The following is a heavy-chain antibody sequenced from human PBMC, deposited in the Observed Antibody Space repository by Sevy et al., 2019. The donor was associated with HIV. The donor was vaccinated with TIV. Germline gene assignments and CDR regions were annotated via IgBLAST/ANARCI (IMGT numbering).Heavy chain of an antibody. V-gene: IGHV3-23*01. J-gene: IGHJ4*02. CDR3: AREGCTKPLDY. Sequence: GGSLRLSCATSGFPFNIYSMSWVRQAPGKGLEWVSTISFGCGKINYADSVKGRFTISRDNSENTLYLEMNSLRAEDTALYFCAREGCTKPLDYWGRGTLVTVSS. CDR1: GFPFNIYS. CDR2: ISFGCGKI. D-gene: IGHD2-8*01.